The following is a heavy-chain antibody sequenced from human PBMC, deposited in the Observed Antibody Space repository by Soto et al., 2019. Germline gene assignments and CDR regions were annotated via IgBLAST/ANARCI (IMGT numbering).Heavy chain of an antibody. V-gene: IGHV4-30-4*01. D-gene: IGHD5-18*01. CDR2: IYYSGST. CDR1: GGSISSGDYY. CDR3: ASLKLGYSTFDP. J-gene: IGHJ5*02. Sequence: SETLSPTCSVFGGSISSGDYYRNLIRQPPGKGLEWIGHIYYSGSTYYNSSLKSRVTISVDTSKNQFSLRLSSVTAADTAVYYCASLKLGYSTFDPWGQGTPVTVS.